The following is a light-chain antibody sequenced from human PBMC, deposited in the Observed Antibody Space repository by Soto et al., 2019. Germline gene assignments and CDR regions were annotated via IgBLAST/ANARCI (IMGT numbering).Light chain of an antibody. V-gene: IGKV3-20*01. Sequence: EIVLTQSPGTLSLSRGEGATLSCRASQSVSSIYLAWYQQKPGQAPRLLIYGASSRATGIPDRFSGSGSGTDFTLTISRLEPEDFAVYYCQQYGSSPKTFGQGTKVDI. CDR1: QSVSSIY. J-gene: IGKJ1*01. CDR3: QQYGSSPKT. CDR2: GAS.